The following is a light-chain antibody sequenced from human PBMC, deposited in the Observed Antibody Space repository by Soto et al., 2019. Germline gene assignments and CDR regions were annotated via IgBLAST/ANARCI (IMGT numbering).Light chain of an antibody. J-gene: IGLJ1*01. CDR3: CSYAGSPYV. Sequence: QSVLTQPRSVSGSPGQSVTISCTGTSSDVGAYNYVPWYQQHPGKAPKLIIYDVSKRPSGVPDRFSGSKSGNTASLTISGLQAEDEADYYCCSYAGSPYVFGTGTKVTVL. CDR1: SSDVGAYNY. CDR2: DVS. V-gene: IGLV2-11*01.